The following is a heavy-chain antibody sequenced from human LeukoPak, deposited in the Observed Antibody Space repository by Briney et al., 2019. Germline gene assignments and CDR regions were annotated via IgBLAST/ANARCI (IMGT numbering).Heavy chain of an antibody. D-gene: IGHD4-23*01. CDR2: IYYNGDT. J-gene: IGHJ4*02. CDR3: TRGTTVISLDY. V-gene: IGHV4-59*01. CDR1: GGSMISYY. Sequence: SETLSLTCTVSGGSMISYYWTWIRQAPGKGLEWVGYIYYNGDTNYNPSLKSRVTMSIDTSKTHFSLNVRSVTAEDTAVYYCTRGTTVISLDYLGQGNLVTVSS.